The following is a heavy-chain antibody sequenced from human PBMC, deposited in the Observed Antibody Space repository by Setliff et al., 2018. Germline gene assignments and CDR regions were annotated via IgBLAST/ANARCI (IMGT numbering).Heavy chain of an antibody. V-gene: IGHV3-21*01. CDR3: ARDRPGAIFGVVTPFDY. D-gene: IGHD3-3*01. CDR1: GFTFSSYS. Sequence: LRLSCAASGFTFSSYSMNWVRQAPGKGLEWVSSISSSSSYIYYADSVKGRFTISRDNAKNSLYLQMNSLRAEDTAVYYCARDRPGAIFGVVTPFDYWGQGTLV. CDR2: ISSSSSYI. J-gene: IGHJ4*02.